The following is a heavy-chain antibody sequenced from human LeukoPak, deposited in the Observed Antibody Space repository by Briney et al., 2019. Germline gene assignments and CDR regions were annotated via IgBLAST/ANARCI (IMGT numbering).Heavy chain of an antibody. D-gene: IGHD3-10*02. Sequence: PGGSLRLSCAASGFTVSSKYMAWVRQAPGKGLEWVSFINSGGTTNYADSVKGRFTISRDYSKNTLNLQMSSLRVEDTAVYYCARDLVRGVIYIYYYYGMDVWGQGTTVTVSS. CDR3: ARDLVRGVIYIYYYYGMDV. CDR1: GFTVSSKY. J-gene: IGHJ6*02. CDR2: INSGGTT. V-gene: IGHV3-66*01.